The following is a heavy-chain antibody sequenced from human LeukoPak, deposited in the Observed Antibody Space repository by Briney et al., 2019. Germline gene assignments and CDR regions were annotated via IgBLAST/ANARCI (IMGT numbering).Heavy chain of an antibody. J-gene: IGHJ4*02. D-gene: IGHD6-13*01. CDR2: INHSGST. CDR1: GGSFSGYY. Sequence: SETLSLTCAVYGGSFSGYYWSWIRQRPGKGLEWIGAINHSGSTNYNPSLKSRVTTSVDTSKNQFSLKLSSVTAADTAVYYCARGTGSSWYGGPFDSWGQGTLVTVSS. CDR3: ARGTGSSWYGGPFDS. V-gene: IGHV4-34*01.